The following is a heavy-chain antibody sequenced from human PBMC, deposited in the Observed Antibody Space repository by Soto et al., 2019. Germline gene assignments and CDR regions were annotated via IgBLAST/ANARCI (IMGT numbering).Heavy chain of an antibody. J-gene: IGHJ6*04. Sequence: SLILSCTGSGFTFGDYAMSWVRRVPGKGLEWVGFIRSKAYGGTTEWAASVRGRFTFSRDDSKRIAYLQMNSLKTEDTGVYWCTRGPRQYGMDVWGKGPTVTVSS. CDR3: TRGPRQYGMDV. CDR2: IRSKAYGGTT. D-gene: IGHD6-6*01. V-gene: IGHV3-49*04. CDR1: GFTFGDYA.